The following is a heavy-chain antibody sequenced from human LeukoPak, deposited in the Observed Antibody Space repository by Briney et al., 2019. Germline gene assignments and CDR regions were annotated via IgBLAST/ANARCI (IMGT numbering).Heavy chain of an antibody. CDR2: IHYSGST. D-gene: IGHD2-2*01. CDR3: ARKSRLGYYFDY. V-gene: IGHV4-28*01. Sequence: PSETLSLTCAVSGYSISSSDWWGWIRQPPGKGLEWIGNIHYSGSTYYNPSLKSRVTMSVDTSKNRFSLKLSSVTAVDTAVYYCARKSRLGYYFDYWGQGTLVTVSS. CDR1: GYSISSSDW. J-gene: IGHJ4*02.